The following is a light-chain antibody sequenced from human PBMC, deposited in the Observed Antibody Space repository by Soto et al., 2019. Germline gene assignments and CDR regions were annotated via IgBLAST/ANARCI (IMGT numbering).Light chain of an antibody. Sequence: EIVLTQSPATLSLSPGERATLSCRASQSVSSNLAWYQQKPGQAPRLLIYDASNRATGIPARFSGSGSGTAFTLSILSQEHDAVAVYYRQQGSTWTTFGQGTKLEIK. CDR3: QQGSTWTT. J-gene: IGKJ2*01. CDR2: DAS. CDR1: QSVSSN. V-gene: IGKV3-11*01.